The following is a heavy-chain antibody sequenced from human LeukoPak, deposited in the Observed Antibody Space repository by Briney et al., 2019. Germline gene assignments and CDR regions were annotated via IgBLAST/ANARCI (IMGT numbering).Heavy chain of an antibody. Sequence: SVKVSCKASGGTFSSYAISWVRQAPGQGLEWMGGIIPIFGTANYAQKLQGRVTMTTDTSTSTAYMELRSLRSDDTAVYYCARGGPYYDSSGYYSFDYWGQGTLVTVSS. J-gene: IGHJ4*02. CDR2: IIPIFGTA. CDR1: GGTFSSYA. CDR3: ARGGPYYDSSGYYSFDY. V-gene: IGHV1-69*05. D-gene: IGHD3-22*01.